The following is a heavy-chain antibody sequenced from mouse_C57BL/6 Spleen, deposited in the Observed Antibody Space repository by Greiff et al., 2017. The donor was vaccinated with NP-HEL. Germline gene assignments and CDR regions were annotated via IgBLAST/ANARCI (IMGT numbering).Heavy chain of an antibody. CDR1: GFTFSDYG. J-gene: IGHJ3*01. V-gene: IGHV5-17*01. D-gene: IGHD4-1*01. CDR3: ARAGVTGTMAY. Sequence: EVHLVESGGGLVKPGGSLKLSCAASGFTFSDYGMHWVRQAPEKGLEWVAYISSGSSTIYYADTVKGRFTISRDNAKNTLFLQMTSLRSEDTAMYYCARAGVTGTMAYWGQGTLVTVSA. CDR2: ISSGSSTI.